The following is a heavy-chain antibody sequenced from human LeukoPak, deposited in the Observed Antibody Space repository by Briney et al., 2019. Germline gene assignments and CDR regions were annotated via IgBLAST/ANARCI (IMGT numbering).Heavy chain of an antibody. V-gene: IGHV3-23*01. CDR3: AKGIFGVIHNGIDV. Sequence: GGSLRLSSVASGFTFPIYSMGWVRQAPGKGMDWVSSINAAGDDTYYADSVKGRFSISRDNLKNTLYLQMHSLRAEDRAIYYCAKGIFGVIHNGIDVWGQGTAVTVSS. CDR1: GFTFPIYS. J-gene: IGHJ6*02. CDR2: INAAGDDT. D-gene: IGHD3-3*01.